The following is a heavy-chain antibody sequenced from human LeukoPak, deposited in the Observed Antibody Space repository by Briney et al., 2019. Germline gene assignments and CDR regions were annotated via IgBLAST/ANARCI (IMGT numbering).Heavy chain of an antibody. CDR1: GGSISSGANY. CDR3: ARDGGTTSNPSHDTFAI. CDR2: ISHSESA. D-gene: IGHD4-11*01. J-gene: IGHJ3*02. Sequence: PSETLSLTCTVSGGSISSGANYWSWIRQPPGRGLEWIGDISHSESAYYSPSLESRITISVDRSKNQFSLKLKSVTAADTAIYYCARDGGTTSNPSHDTFAIWGQGTMVAVSS. V-gene: IGHV4-30-2*01.